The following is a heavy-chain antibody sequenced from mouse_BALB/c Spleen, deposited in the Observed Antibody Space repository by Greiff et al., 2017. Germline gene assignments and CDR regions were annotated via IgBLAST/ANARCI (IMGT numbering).Heavy chain of an antibody. Sequence: EVHLVESGGGLVKPGGSLKLSCAASGFTFSSYAMSWVRQTPEKRLEWVASISSGGSTYYSDSVKGRFTIIRDNTRNILYLQMSSLRSEDTAMYYCARSDYCGSNHYFDYWGQGTTLTVSS. J-gene: IGHJ2*01. V-gene: IGHV5-6-5*01. CDR2: ISSGGST. CDR1: GFTFSSYA. CDR3: ARSDYCGSNHYFDY. D-gene: IGHD1-1*01.